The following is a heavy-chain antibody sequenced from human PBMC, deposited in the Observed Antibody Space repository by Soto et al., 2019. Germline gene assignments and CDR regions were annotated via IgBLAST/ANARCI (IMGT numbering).Heavy chain of an antibody. D-gene: IGHD6-19*01. CDR3: ARDRLIAVTGLLHY. CDR1: GYPFTSYG. CDR2: ISAYNGKT. V-gene: IGHV1-18*01. Sequence: QVQLVQSGAEVKKPGASVKVSCKTSGYPFTSYGINWVRQAPGQGPEWMGWISAYNGKTSYTQKFQGRVTKTTDTSTSTAYMELTSMRSDDSAVYYCARDRLIAVTGLLHYWGQGTLVTVSS. J-gene: IGHJ4*02.